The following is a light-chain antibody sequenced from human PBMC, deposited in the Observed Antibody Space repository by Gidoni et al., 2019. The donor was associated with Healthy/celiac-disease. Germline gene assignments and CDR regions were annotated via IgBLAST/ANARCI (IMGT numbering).Light chain of an antibody. J-gene: IGKJ5*01. CDR2: DAS. Sequence: EIVLTQSPATLSLSPGERATLSCRASQSVSSYLAWYQQKPGQAPRLLIYDASNRATGIPARFSGSGSGTDFTLTISSLEPEDFAVYYCQQRSNWLIXXXQGTRLEIK. CDR1: QSVSSY. V-gene: IGKV3-11*01. CDR3: QQRSNWLIX.